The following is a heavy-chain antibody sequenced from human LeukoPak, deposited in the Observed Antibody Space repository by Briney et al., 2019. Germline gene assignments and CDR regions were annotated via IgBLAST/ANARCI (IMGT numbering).Heavy chain of an antibody. J-gene: IGHJ4*02. CDR3: ARRPGSYESGHGDDN. V-gene: IGHV4-39*01. CDR1: GGSISDGLYY. CDR2: IYYSGNT. D-gene: IGHD3-3*01. Sequence: SETLSLTCSVCGGSISDGLYYWGWLRQPPGKGLQWIASIYYSGNTYYNPSLRSRVTISRDTSKNQFFLTLTSVTAADTAVYLCARRPGSYESGHGDDNWGQGILVTVSS.